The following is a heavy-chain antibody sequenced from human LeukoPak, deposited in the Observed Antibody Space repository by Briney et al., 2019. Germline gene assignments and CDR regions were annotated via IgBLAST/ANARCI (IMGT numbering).Heavy chain of an antibody. CDR2: IDPSDSYT. D-gene: IGHD2-2*01. V-gene: IGHV5-10-1*01. Sequence: GESLKISCKGSGYSLTSYAIIWVRQMPGKGLEWMGRIDPSDSYTNYSPSFQGHVTISADKSISTAYLQWSSLKASDTAMYYCVNLNCSSSSTSCKNRYYYDMHVLGQGTTVTVSS. CDR1: GYSLTSYA. J-gene: IGHJ6*02. CDR3: VNLNCSSSSTSCKNRYYYDMHV.